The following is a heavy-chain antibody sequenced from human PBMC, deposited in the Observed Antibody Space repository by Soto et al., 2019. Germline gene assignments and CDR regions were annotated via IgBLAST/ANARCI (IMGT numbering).Heavy chain of an antibody. D-gene: IGHD1-26*01. CDR2: IYYSGST. Sequence: PSETLSLTCTVSGGSISSYYWSWIRQPPGKGLEWIGYIYYSGSTNYNPSLKSRVTISVDTSKNQFSLKLSSVTAADTAVYYCARHELKGDAFDIWGQGTMVTV. V-gene: IGHV4-59*08. CDR1: GGSISSYY. CDR3: ARHELKGDAFDI. J-gene: IGHJ3*02.